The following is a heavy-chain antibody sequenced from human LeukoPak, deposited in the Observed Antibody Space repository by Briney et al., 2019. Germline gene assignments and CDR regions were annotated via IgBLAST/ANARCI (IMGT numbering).Heavy chain of an antibody. CDR3: ARDRRYTYYYDSSAKNPGGFDY. CDR1: GFTFDDYG. V-gene: IGHV3-30*03. J-gene: IGHJ4*02. D-gene: IGHD3-22*01. Sequence: GGSLRLSCAASGFTFDDYGMSWVRQAPGKGLEWVAVISYDGSNKYYADSVKGRFTISRDNSKNTLYLQMNSLRAEDTAVYYCARDRRYTYYYDSSAKNPGGFDYWGQGTLVTVSS. CDR2: ISYDGSNK.